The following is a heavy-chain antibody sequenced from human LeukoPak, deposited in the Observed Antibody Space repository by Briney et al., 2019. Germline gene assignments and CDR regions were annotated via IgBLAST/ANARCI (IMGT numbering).Heavy chain of an antibody. V-gene: IGHV3-23*01. CDR1: GFVFRSYA. CDR3: AKDLRGYCSGGSCYEWDY. J-gene: IGHJ4*02. Sequence: GGSLRLSCAASGFVFRSYAMSWVRQAPGRGLEWVSAISGSGGSTYYADSVKGRFTISRDNSKNTLYLQMNSLRAEDTAVYYCAKDLRGYCSGGSCYEWDYWGQGTLVTVSS. CDR2: ISGSGGST. D-gene: IGHD2-15*01.